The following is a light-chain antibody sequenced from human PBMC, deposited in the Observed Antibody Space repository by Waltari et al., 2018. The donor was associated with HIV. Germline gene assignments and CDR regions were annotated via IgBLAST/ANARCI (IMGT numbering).Light chain of an antibody. CDR2: VNSDGSH. J-gene: IGLJ3*02. V-gene: IGLV4-69*01. CDR1: SGHSTYA. CDR3: QTWGTGIRV. Sequence: QLVLTQSPSASASLGASVKLTCTLSSGHSTYAIAWHQQQPEKCPRYLMKVNSDGSHSKGDGIPDRFSGSSSGSERYLIISSLQSEDEADYYCQTWGTGIRVFGGGTKLTVL.